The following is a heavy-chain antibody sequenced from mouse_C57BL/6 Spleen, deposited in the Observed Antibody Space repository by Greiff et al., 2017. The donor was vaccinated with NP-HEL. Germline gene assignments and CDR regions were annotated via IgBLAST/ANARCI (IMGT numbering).Heavy chain of an antibody. CDR3: ARSVGRSDY. CDR2: IDPSDSYT. D-gene: IGHD4-1*01. J-gene: IGHJ2*01. V-gene: IGHV1-50*01. CDR1: GYTFTSYW. Sequence: VQLQQPGAELVKPGASVKLSCKASGYTFTSYWMQWVKQRPGQGLEWIGEIDPSDSYTNYNQKFKGKATLTVDTSSSTAYMQLSSLTSEDSAVYYCARSVGRSDYWGQGTTLTVSS.